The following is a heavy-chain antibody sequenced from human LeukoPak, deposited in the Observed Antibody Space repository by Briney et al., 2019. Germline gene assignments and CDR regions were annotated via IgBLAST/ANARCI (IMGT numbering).Heavy chain of an antibody. CDR3: AREGSYLNSGGSYYLHWLDP. J-gene: IGHJ5*02. V-gene: IGHV3-74*01. D-gene: IGHD3-22*01. CDR1: GFTFSRYW. CDR2: SGTEGSMT. Sequence: GGSLRLSCAASGFTFSRYWMHWVRQAPGKGLEWVSYSGTEGSMTSYADSVKGRFTISRDNAKNTLYLEMHSLRVEDTAIYYCAREGSYLNSGGSYYLHWLDPWGQGTLVTVSS.